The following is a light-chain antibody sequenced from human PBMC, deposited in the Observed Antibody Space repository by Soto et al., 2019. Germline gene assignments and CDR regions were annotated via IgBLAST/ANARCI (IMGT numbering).Light chain of an antibody. J-gene: IGKJ4*01. CDR1: QSISSW. V-gene: IGKV1-5*03. CDR3: HQYTSYPLP. CDR2: KAS. Sequence: DIQMTQSPSTLSASVGDRVTITCRASQSISSWLAWYQQKPGKAPKLLIYKASSLESGVPSRFSGSGSGTEFTLTISSLQPDDFATYYCHQYTSYPLPFGGGTKVEIK.